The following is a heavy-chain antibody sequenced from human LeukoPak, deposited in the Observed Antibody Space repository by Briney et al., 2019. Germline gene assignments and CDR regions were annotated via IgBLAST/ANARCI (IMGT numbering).Heavy chain of an antibody. CDR3: AITMIVVVNDY. CDR1: GYTFTCYY. Sequence: ASVKVSCKASGYTFTCYYMHWARQAPGQGLEWMGWINPNSGGTNYAQKFQGRVTMTRDTSISTAYMELSRLRSDDTAVYYCAITMIVVVNDYWGQGTLVTVSS. D-gene: IGHD3-22*01. J-gene: IGHJ4*02. CDR2: INPNSGGT. V-gene: IGHV1-2*02.